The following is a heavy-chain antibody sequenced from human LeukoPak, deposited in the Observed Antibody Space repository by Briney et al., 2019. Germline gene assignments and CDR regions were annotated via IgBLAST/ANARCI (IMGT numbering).Heavy chain of an antibody. D-gene: IGHD4-17*01. CDR1: GGSISSYY. CDR3: ARDRGDYGYFDY. CDR2: TFHSGNT. Sequence: SETLSLTCTVSGGSISSYYWSWIRQPPGKGLEWIGETFHSGNTNYSPSLRSRVTISVDKSKNQFSLRLTSVTAADTAVYYCARDRGDYGYFDYWGQGTLVTVSS. J-gene: IGHJ4*02. V-gene: IGHV4-59*12.